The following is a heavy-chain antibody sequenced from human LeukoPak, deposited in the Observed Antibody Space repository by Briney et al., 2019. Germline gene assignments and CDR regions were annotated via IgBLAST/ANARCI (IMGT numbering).Heavy chain of an antibody. J-gene: IGHJ4*02. V-gene: IGHV3-48*01. D-gene: IGHD1/OR15-1a*01. CDR3: ARGIARTTPFFDY. CDR2: ISSSSSTI. Sequence: GGSLRLSCAASGFTFSSYSMNSLRQAAGRGQEWVSYISSSSSTIYYADSVKGRFTISRDNAKNSLYLQMNSLRAEDTAVYYCARGIARTTPFFDYWGQGTLVTVSS. CDR1: GFTFSSYS.